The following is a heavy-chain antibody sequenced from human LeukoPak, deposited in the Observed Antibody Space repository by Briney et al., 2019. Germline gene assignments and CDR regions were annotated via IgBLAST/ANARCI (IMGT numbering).Heavy chain of an antibody. J-gene: IGHJ4*02. CDR1: GGSISSSSYY. CDR2: IYYSGST. Sequence: SETLSLTCTVSGGSISSSSYYWGWIRQPPGKGLEWIGSIYYSGSTYYNPSLKSRVTISVDTSKNQFSLKLSSVTAADTAVYYCARIYYYGSGSYYRVYYFDYWGQGTLVTVSS. D-gene: IGHD3-10*01. CDR3: ARIYYYGSGSYYRVYYFDY. V-gene: IGHV4-39*07.